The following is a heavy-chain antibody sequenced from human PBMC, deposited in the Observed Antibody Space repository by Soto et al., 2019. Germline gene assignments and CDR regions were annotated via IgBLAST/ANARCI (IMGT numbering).Heavy chain of an antibody. J-gene: IGHJ4*02. V-gene: IGHV3-48*03. CDR3: VRDYYSNYVYHYFYY. Sequence: EVQLVESGGGLVQPGGSLRLSCAASGFTFSSYEMNWVRQAPGKGLEWVSYISSSGSTIYYADSVKGRITISRDNAKNSLYLQRDSLSAEDRAVDYCVRDYYSNYVYHYFYYWGQGTLVAVSS. CDR2: ISSSGSTI. D-gene: IGHD4-4*01. CDR1: GFTFSSYE.